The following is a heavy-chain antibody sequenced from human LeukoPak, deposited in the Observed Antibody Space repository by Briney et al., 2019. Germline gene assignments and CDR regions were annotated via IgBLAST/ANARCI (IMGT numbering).Heavy chain of an antibody. CDR3: AELGITMIGGV. V-gene: IGHV3-11*04. Sequence: EGSLRLSCAASGFTFSDSYMSWIRQSPGKGLEWVSHISGSGHIIYYADSMKGRFTISRDNAKNSLYLQMNSLRAEDTAVYYCAELGITMIGGVWGKGTTVTISS. D-gene: IGHD3-10*02. CDR2: ISGSGHII. J-gene: IGHJ6*04. CDR1: GFTFSDSY.